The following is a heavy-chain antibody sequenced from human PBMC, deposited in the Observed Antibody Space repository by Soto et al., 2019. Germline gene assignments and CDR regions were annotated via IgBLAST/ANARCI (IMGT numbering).Heavy chain of an antibody. V-gene: IGHV3-11*01. D-gene: IGHD6-19*01. CDR2: ISSTGRTI. Sequence: GGSLRLSCGASGFTFSNYYMSWIRQAPGKGLEWVSYISSTGRTIYHADSVKGRFTVSRDNAQNSLSLKLNSLRVEDTAVYYCARSYSSGWEFDYWGQGTQVTVSS. J-gene: IGHJ4*02. CDR1: GFTFSNYY. CDR3: ARSYSSGWEFDY.